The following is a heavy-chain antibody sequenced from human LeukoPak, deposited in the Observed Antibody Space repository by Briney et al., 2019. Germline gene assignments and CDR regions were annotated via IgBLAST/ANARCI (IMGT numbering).Heavy chain of an antibody. V-gene: IGHV4-39*07. CDR1: GGSISSSSYY. D-gene: IGHD6-13*01. J-gene: IGHJ4*02. CDR3: ASGLAAAGTLSLDY. Sequence: PSETLSLTCTVSGGSISSSSYYWGWIRQPPGKGLEWIGNIYYSGSTYYNPSLKSRVTISVDTSKNQFSLKLSSVTAADTAVYYCASGLAAAGTLSLDYWGQGTLVTVSS. CDR2: IYYSGST.